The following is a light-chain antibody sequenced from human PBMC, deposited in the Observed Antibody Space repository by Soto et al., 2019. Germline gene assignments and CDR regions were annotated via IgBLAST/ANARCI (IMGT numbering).Light chain of an antibody. CDR2: DAS. CDR1: QSVSSY. V-gene: IGKV3-11*01. CDR3: QQRRNWHLT. J-gene: IGKJ1*01. Sequence: EIVLTQSPATLSLSPGERATLSCRASQSVSSYLAWYQQKPGQAPRLLIYDASNRATGIPARFSGSGSGTDFTLTISSLEHEDFEVYYCQQRRNWHLTLGQGTKVDIK.